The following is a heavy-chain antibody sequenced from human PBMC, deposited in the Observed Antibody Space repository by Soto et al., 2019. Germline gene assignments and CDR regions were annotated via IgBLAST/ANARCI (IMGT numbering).Heavy chain of an antibody. J-gene: IGHJ5*02. D-gene: IGHD6-19*01. V-gene: IGHV3-23*05. Sequence: GGSLRLSCAASGFTFSTYAMSWVRQAPGKGLEWVATIDNSDGGTYYIDFVKGRFTISRDSSNNILYLQMDSLRVDDTAVYYCANSSVSYKVFGPWGQGTLVTVSS. CDR3: ANSSVSYKVFGP. CDR2: IDNSDGGT. CDR1: GFTFSTYA.